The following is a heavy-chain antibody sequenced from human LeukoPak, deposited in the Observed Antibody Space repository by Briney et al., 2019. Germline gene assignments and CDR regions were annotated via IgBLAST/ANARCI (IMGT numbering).Heavy chain of an antibody. V-gene: IGHV3-43*02. J-gene: IGHJ6*03. CDR1: GFTFDDYA. CDR2: ISGDGGST. D-gene: IGHD3-22*01. CDR3: AKDRLRQYYYDSSGYYYYYYYMDV. Sequence: GGSLRLSCAASGFTFDDYAMHWFRQAPGKGLEWVSLISGDGGSTYYADSVKGRFTISRDNSKNSLYLQMNSLRTEDTALYYCAKDRLRQYYYDSSGYYYYYYYMDVWGKGTTVTVSS.